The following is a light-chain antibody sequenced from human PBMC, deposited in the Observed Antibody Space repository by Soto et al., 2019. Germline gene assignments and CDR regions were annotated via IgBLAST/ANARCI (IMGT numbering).Light chain of an antibody. CDR1: QSVSSY. V-gene: IGKV3-11*01. CDR3: QQSSNGPLT. CDR2: DAS. Sequence: EIVLTQSPATLSLSPGERATLSCRASQSVSSYLAWYQQKPGQAPRLLIYDASNRATGIPARFSGSGSGTDFNLTISRLEPEDFAVYYCQQSSNGPLTFGGGTKVEIK. J-gene: IGKJ4*01.